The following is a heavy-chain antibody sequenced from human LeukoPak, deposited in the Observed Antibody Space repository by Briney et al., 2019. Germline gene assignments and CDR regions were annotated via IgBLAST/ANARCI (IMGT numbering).Heavy chain of an antibody. CDR2: INHSGST. Sequence: SETLSLTCAVYGGSFSGYYWSWLRQPPGKGLEWIGEINHSGSTNYNPSLKSRVTISVDTSKNQFSLKLSYVTAADTAVYYCARVIRRYSSFDYWGQGNLATVSS. J-gene: IGHJ4*02. D-gene: IGHD5-18*01. CDR1: GGSFSGYY. CDR3: ARVIRRYSSFDY. V-gene: IGHV4-34*01.